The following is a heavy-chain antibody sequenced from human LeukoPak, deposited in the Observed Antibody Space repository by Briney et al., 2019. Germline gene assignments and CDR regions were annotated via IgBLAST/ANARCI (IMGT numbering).Heavy chain of an antibody. CDR2: ISSSSSYI. D-gene: IGHD1-26*01. CDR3: ARDLVGATTGGDY. V-gene: IGHV3-21*01. J-gene: IGHJ4*02. CDR1: GFTFSSYS. Sequence: GGSLRLSCAASGFTFSSYSMNWVRQAPGKGLEWVSSISSSSSYIYYADSVKGRFTISRDNAKNSLYLQMNSLRAEDTAVYYCARDLVGATTGGDYWGQGTLVTVSS.